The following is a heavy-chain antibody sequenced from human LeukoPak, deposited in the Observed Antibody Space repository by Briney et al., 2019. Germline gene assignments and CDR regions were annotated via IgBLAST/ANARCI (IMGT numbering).Heavy chain of an antibody. Sequence: PSETLSLTCAVYGGSFSGYYWSWIRQPPGKGLEWIGEINHSGSTNYNPSLKSRVTISVDTSRKQFSLKLSSVTAADTAVYYCASNYYGSGSLDYWGQGNLVTVSS. D-gene: IGHD3-10*01. CDR3: ASNYYGSGSLDY. J-gene: IGHJ4*02. V-gene: IGHV4-34*01. CDR1: GGSFSGYY. CDR2: INHSGST.